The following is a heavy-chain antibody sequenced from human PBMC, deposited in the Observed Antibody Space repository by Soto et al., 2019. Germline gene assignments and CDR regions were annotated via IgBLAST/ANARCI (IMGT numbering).Heavy chain of an antibody. V-gene: IGHV4-31*03. CDR2: TYYSGST. CDR1: GGSVSSGGYY. D-gene: IGHD3-10*01. CDR3: ARLKISGGNHGAGSYYGPLDY. J-gene: IGHJ4*02. Sequence: QVQLQESGPGLVKPSQTLSLTCTVSGGSVSSGGYYWSWIRQHPGKGLEWIGYTYYSGSTYYNPSLKRRVTISVDTSRRQCSRKLSSVTAADTAVYYCARLKISGGNHGAGSYYGPLDYWGQGTLVTVSS.